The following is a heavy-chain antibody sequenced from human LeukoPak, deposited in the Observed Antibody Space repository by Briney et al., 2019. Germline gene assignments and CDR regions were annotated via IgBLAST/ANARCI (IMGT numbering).Heavy chain of an antibody. Sequence: PGGSLRLSCAASGFTFSSYAMHWVRQAPGKGLEWVAVISYDGSNKYYADSVKGRFTISRDNSKNTLYLQMNSLRAEDTAVHYCARGDGVGYFDYWGQGTLVTVSS. CDR1: GFTFSSYA. CDR3: ARGDGVGYFDY. CDR2: ISYDGSNK. J-gene: IGHJ4*02. V-gene: IGHV3-30-3*01. D-gene: IGHD2-8*01.